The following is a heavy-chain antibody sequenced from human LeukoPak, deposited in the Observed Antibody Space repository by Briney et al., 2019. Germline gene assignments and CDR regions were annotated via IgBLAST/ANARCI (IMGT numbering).Heavy chain of an antibody. Sequence: AGGSLRLSCAASGFTFSSYTMSWVRQAPGKGLEWVAVISGFGTFYAGSVKGRFTISRDDSKNTLYLQMSSLRVDDTAVYYCAKDLTDHNGVYDAFDVWGQGTMVTVSS. D-gene: IGHD3-9*01. CDR3: AKDLTDHNGVYDAFDV. CDR2: ISGFGT. CDR1: GFTFSSYT. J-gene: IGHJ3*01. V-gene: IGHV3-23*01.